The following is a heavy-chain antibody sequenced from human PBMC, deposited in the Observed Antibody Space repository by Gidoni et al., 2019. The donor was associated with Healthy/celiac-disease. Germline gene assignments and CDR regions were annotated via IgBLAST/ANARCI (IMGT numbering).Heavy chain of an antibody. V-gene: IGHV3-30*18. CDR3: AKDPYSSGWYWGGYYYYGMDV. Sequence: QVQLVESGGGVVQPGRSLRLSCAASGFTFSSYGLHWVRQAPGKGLEWVAVISYDGSNKYYADSVKGRFTISRDNSKNTLYLQMNSLRAEDTAVYYCAKDPYSSGWYWGGYYYYGMDVWGQGTTVTVSS. D-gene: IGHD6-19*01. J-gene: IGHJ6*02. CDR2: ISYDGSNK. CDR1: GFTFSSYG.